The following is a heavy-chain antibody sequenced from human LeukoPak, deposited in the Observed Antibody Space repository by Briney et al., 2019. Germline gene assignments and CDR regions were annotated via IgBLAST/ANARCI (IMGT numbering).Heavy chain of an antibody. Sequence: PSETLSLTCTVSGGSISSSSYYWGWIRQPPGKGLEWIGSIYYSGSTYYNPSLKSRVTISVDTSKNQFSLKLSSVTAADTAVYYCARAIIAVAPFDYWGQGTLVTVSS. CDR2: IYYSGST. CDR3: ARAIIAVAPFDY. J-gene: IGHJ4*02. CDR1: GGSISSSSYY. D-gene: IGHD6-19*01. V-gene: IGHV4-39*07.